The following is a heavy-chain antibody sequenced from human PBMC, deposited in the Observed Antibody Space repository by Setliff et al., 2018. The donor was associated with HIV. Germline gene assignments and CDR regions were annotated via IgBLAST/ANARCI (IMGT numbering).Heavy chain of an antibody. CDR1: GGSISSSGPGYN. CDR2: VYYSGST. V-gene: IGHV4-39*01. D-gene: IGHD3-3*01. J-gene: IGHJ4*02. CDR3: ARSQPDTIFGVVIFDY. Sequence: KPSETLSLTCTVSGGSISSSGPGYNWGWVRQAPGGGLEWIGSVYYSGSTYYNPSLKSRVTISLDTFKNQLSLRLTSMTAADTAVYYCARSQPDTIFGVVIFDYWGQGKMVTVSS.